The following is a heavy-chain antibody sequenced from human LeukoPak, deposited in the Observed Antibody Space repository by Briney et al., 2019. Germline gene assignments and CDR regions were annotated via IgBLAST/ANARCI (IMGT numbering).Heavy chain of an antibody. CDR1: GGTFSSYA. CDR2: IIPIFGTA. D-gene: IGHD6-13*01. Sequence: ASVKVSCKASGGTFSSYAISWVRQAPGQGLEWMGGIIPIFGTANYAQKFQGRVTITADKSTSTVYMELSSLRSEDTAVYYCARSIAAAANYFDYWGQGTLVTVSS. CDR3: ARSIAAAANYFDY. J-gene: IGHJ4*02. V-gene: IGHV1-69*06.